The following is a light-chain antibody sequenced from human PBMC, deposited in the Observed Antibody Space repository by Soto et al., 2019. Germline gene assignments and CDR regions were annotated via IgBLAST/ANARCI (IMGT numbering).Light chain of an antibody. CDR1: QSVSSSSY. J-gene: IGKJ2*01. CDR2: GAS. CDR3: RQYGSAPSYT. Sequence: EIVLTQSPGTLSLSPGERATLSCRASQSVSSSSYLAWYQQKPGQAPRLLIYGASSRATGIPDRFSGSGSATDFTLTISRLEPEDCAVDYCRQYGSAPSYTFGQGTKLEIK. V-gene: IGKV3-20*01.